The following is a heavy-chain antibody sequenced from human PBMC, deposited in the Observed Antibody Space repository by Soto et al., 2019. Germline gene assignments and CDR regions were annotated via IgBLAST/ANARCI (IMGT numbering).Heavy chain of an antibody. CDR2: ISTTSTYT. V-gene: IGHV3-11*06. J-gene: IGHJ6*02. CDR1: GFTFSDYY. CDR3: GRGPIAARPTYYYYGMDV. Sequence: GGSLRLSCAASGFTFSDYYMTWIRQAPGKGLEWVSYISTTSTYTHYADSVKGRFTISRDNAKNSLYLQMNSLRAEDTAVYYCGRGPIAARPTYYYYGMDVWRQRTTVTVSS. D-gene: IGHD6-6*01.